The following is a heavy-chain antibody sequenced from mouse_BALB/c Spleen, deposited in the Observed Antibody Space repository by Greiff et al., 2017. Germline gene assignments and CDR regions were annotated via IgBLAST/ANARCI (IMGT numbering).Heavy chain of an antibody. D-gene: IGHD2-14*01. CDR3: ARAYYRYDDYAMDY. CDR1: GFTFSSYT. Sequence: EVQRVESGGGLVQPGGSLKLSCAASGFTFSSYTMSWVRQTPEKRLEWVAYISNGGGSTYYPDTVKGRFTISRDNAKNTLYLQMSSLKSEDTAMYYCARAYYRYDDYAMDYWGQGTSVTVSS. V-gene: IGHV5-12-2*01. CDR2: ISNGGGST. J-gene: IGHJ4*01.